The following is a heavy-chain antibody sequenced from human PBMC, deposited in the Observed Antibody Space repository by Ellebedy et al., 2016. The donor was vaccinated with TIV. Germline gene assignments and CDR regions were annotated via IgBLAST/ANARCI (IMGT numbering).Heavy chain of an antibody. D-gene: IGHD3-22*01. CDR3: ARDLEHYYDSSGYYEGDY. CDR1: GFTFSSFA. Sequence: PGGSLRLSCEASGFTFSSFAMSWVRQTPGKGLEWVSVINNNGDSTYYADSMKGRFTISRDNSKNTLLLQMNSLRAEDTAVYYCARDLEHYYDSSGYYEGDYWGQGTLVTVSS. J-gene: IGHJ4*02. V-gene: IGHV3-23*01. CDR2: INNNGDST.